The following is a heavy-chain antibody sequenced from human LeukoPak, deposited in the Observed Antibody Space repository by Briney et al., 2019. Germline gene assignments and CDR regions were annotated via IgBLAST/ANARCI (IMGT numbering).Heavy chain of an antibody. CDR3: AKHNGYSSSWFDY. D-gene: IGHD6-13*01. Sequence: GGSLRLSCAASGFTFSNYAMSWVRQAPGKGLEWVSGLSSGGGSTYYADSVKGRFTISRDNSKNTLYLQMNSLRAEDTAVYYCAKHNGYSSSWFDYWGQGTLVTVSS. V-gene: IGHV3-23*01. CDR1: GFTFSNYA. CDR2: LSSGGGST. J-gene: IGHJ4*02.